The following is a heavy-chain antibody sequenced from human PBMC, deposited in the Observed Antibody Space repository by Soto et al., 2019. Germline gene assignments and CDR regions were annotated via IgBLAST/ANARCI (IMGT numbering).Heavy chain of an antibody. V-gene: IGHV1-46*03. CDR2: INPNGGST. J-gene: IGHJ4*02. CDR1: GYIFTNFY. Sequence: QVQLVQPGAEVTKPGASVKFSCKASGYIFTNFYIHWVRQAPGQGLEWIGIINPNGGSTNYAQNFQGRVTMTRDTSSSTVYMDLSSLRAEDTAVYYCTRGLASGDYWGKGTLITVSS. CDR3: TRGLASGDY.